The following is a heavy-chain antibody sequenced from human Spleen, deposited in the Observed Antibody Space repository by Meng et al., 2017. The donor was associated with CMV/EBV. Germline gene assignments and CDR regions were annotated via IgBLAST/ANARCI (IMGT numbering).Heavy chain of an antibody. CDR3: ARSMSSNYYGSGRLNF. CDR2: ISAYNGNT. V-gene: IGHV1-18*01. D-gene: IGHD3-10*01. J-gene: IGHJ4*02. Sequence: ASVKVSCKASGYTFTSYGISWVRQAPGQGLEWMGWISAYNGNTNYAQKLQGRVTMTTDTSTSTAYMELSRLRSDDTAVYYCARSMSSNYYGSGRLNFWGQGTLVTVSS. CDR1: GYTFTSYG.